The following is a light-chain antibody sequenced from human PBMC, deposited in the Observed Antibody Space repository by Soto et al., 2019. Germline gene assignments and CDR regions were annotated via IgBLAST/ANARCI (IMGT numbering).Light chain of an antibody. CDR3: QQHNQWPT. CDR1: QSVSSSY. J-gene: IGKJ1*01. Sequence: EIVLTQSPGTLSLSPGERATLSCRASQSVSSSYLAWYQQKPGQAPRLLIYGASSRATGIPDRFSGSASYNDFTLTRTSLAYGDFAGYYCQQHNQWPTCGQGTTV. CDR2: GAS. V-gene: IGKV3-20*01.